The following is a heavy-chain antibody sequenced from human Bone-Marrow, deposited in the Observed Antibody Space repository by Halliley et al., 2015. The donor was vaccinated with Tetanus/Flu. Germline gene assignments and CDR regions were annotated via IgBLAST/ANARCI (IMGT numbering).Heavy chain of an antibody. CDR3: ARSWNGIYSLDR. CDR1: GFTFSIFG. CDR2: VSFDGSDT. D-gene: IGHD2-15*01. J-gene: IGHJ5*02. V-gene: IGHV3-30*03. Sequence: SLRLSCAASGFTFSIFGMHWVRQAPGKGPEWVALVSFDGSDTKYADFVRGRFTISRDNSKNTLFLQMNSLRADDTGIYYCARSWNGIYSLDRWGQGTLVTVSS.